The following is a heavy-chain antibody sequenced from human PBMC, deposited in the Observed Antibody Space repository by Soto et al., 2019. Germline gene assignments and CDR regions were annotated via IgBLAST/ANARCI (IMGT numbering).Heavy chain of an antibody. CDR3: ARGGRTTVTTSDY. V-gene: IGHV3-30-3*01. J-gene: IGHJ4*02. CDR1: GFTFSSYA. D-gene: IGHD4-17*01. Sequence: QVQLVESGGGVVQPGRSLRLSCAASGFTFSSYAMNLVRQAPGKGLEWVAGISYYGSNKYYADSVKGRFTISRDNSKNKLYLQLNSLRAEDTDVYYCARGGRTTVTTSDYWGQGTLVTVSS. CDR2: ISYYGSNK.